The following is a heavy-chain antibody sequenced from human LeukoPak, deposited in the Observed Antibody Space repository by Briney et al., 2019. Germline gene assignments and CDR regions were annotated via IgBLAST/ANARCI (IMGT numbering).Heavy chain of an antibody. J-gene: IGHJ4*02. CDR3: ARGGYSGYEPLYF. CDR2: ISGSSSHK. V-gene: IGHV3-21*01. D-gene: IGHD5-12*01. Sequence: PGGSLRLSCEVSGFDFSTYSMNWVREAPGKGLEWVSGISGSSSHKFYADSVKGRFTISRDNAKNSPYLQMNSLRAEDTAVYYCARGGYSGYEPLYFWGQGTLVTVSS. CDR1: GFDFSTYS.